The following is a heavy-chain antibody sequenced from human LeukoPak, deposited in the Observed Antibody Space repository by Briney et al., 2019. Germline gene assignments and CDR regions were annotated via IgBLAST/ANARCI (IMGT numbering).Heavy chain of an antibody. Sequence: GGSLRLSCAASGFTFSSYTMNWVRQAPGKGLEWVSSISSVSNYIYYADSMKGRFTISRDNAKNSLYLQMNSLRAEDTALCYCAKDHYDILTGLLDYWGQGTLVTVSS. V-gene: IGHV3-21*04. CDR1: GFTFSSYT. CDR2: ISSVSNYI. J-gene: IGHJ4*02. CDR3: AKDHYDILTGLLDY. D-gene: IGHD3-9*01.